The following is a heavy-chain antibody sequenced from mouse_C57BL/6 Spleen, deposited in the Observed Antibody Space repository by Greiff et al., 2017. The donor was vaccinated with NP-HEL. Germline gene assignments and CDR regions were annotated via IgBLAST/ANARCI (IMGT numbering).Heavy chain of an antibody. V-gene: IGHV1-55*01. CDR1: GYTFTSYW. Sequence: QVQLKQPGAELVKPGASVKMSCKASGYTFTSYWITWVKQRPGQGLEWIGDIYPGSGSTNYNEKFKSKATLTVDTSSSTAYMQLSSLTSEDSAVYYCARLWDGYFAWFAYWGQGTLVTVSA. D-gene: IGHD2-3*01. CDR3: ARLWDGYFAWFAY. CDR2: IYPGSGST. J-gene: IGHJ3*01.